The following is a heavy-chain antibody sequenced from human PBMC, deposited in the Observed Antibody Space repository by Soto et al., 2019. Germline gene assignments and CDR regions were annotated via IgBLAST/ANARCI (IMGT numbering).Heavy chain of an antibody. D-gene: IGHD1-1*01. V-gene: IGHV4-59*01. J-gene: IGHJ5*02. CDR1: GGSMSRYY. Sequence: TLSLTCTVSGGSMSRYYWTWIRQPPGKGLEWIGNIHYTGSTNYNPSLKSRVTILLGTSTSQFSLKVSSVTTADTAVYYCARDLTISSTDGPLDPWGHGTLVTVSS. CDR2: IHYTGST. CDR3: ARDLTISSTDGPLDP.